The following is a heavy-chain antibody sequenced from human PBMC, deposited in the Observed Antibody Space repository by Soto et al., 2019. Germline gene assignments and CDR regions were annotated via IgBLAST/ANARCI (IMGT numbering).Heavy chain of an antibody. J-gene: IGHJ6*03. CDR2: IFYSGST. CDR1: GGSISSSSYY. Sequence: SETLSLTCTVSGGSISSSSYYWGWIRQPPGKGLEWIGIIFYSGSTYYNPSLKTRVTISVDTSKNQFSLKLSSVTAADTAVYYCARGRRSKLGGQWGYYYYYMDVWGKGTTVTVSS. V-gene: IGHV4-39*01. CDR3: ARGRRSKLGGQWGYYYYYMDV. D-gene: IGHD7-27*01.